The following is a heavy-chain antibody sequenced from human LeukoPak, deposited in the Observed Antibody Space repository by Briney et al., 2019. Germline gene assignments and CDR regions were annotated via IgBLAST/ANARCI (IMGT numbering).Heavy chain of an antibody. CDR3: ARSYYYDSSGYLFDY. J-gene: IGHJ4*02. D-gene: IGHD3-22*01. V-gene: IGHV4-34*01. Sequence: SETLSLTCAVYGGSFSGYYWSWIRQPPGKGLEWIGEINHSGSTNYNPSLKSRVTISVDTSKNQFSLKLSSVTAADTAVYYCARSYYYDSSGYLFDYWGQGTLVTVSS. CDR1: GGSFSGYY. CDR2: INHSGST.